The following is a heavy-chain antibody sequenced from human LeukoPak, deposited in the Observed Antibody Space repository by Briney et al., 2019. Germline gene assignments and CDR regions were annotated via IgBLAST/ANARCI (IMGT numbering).Heavy chain of an antibody. Sequence: GGSLRLSCAASGFTFSTYWMHWVRQAPGKGLVWVAGIRPEGTTTAYADSVKGRFTISRDNAKNTLFLQMNSLSAEDTAVYYCARDLDWILFDYWGQGTLVTVSS. CDR3: ARDLDWILFDY. V-gene: IGHV3-74*03. D-gene: IGHD3-9*01. CDR1: GFTFSTYW. CDR2: IRPEGTTT. J-gene: IGHJ4*02.